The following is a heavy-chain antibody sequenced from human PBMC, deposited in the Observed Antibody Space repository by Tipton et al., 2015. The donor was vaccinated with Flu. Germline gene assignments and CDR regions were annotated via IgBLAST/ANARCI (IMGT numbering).Heavy chain of an antibody. Sequence: TLSLTCTVSGGSISSYYWSWIRQPPGKGLEWIGYNYYSGSTNYNPSLKSRVTISVDTTKNQFSLKLSSVTAADTAVYYCARVALRSDYYGSGTIPRYFAFDIWGQGKMVTVSS. J-gene: IGHJ3*02. V-gene: IGHV4-59*01. CDR3: ARVALRSDYYGSGTIPRYFAFDI. CDR1: GGSISSYY. D-gene: IGHD3-10*01. CDR2: NYYSGST.